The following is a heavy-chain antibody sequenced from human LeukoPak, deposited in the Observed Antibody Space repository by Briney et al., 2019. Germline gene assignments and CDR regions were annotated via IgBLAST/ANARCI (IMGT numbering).Heavy chain of an antibody. Sequence: GGSLRLSCSASGFTFSSYAMHWVRQAPGKGLEYVSAISPDGGNTYYADSVKGRFSISRDNSKNTLYLQMSSLRPEDTAVYYCVPKGTEGYWGQGTLVTVSS. CDR1: GFTFSSYA. CDR3: VPKGTEGY. CDR2: ISPDGGNT. V-gene: IGHV3-64D*06. J-gene: IGHJ4*02.